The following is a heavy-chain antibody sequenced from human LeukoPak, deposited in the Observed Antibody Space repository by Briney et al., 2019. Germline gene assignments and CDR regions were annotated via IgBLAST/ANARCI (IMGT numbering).Heavy chain of an antibody. Sequence: QPGGSLRLSCAASGFTFSSYWMHWVRQAPGKGLVWISRINSDGSSTSYADSVKGRFTISRDNAKNTLYLQMNSLRAEDTAVYYCARGPGTSHRPLYGMDVWGQGTTVTVSS. CDR1: GFTFSSYW. V-gene: IGHV3-74*01. CDR2: INSDGSST. CDR3: ARGPGTSHRPLYGMDV. J-gene: IGHJ6*02. D-gene: IGHD2-2*01.